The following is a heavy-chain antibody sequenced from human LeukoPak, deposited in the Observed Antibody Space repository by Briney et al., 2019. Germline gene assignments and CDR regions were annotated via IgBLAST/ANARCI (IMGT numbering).Heavy chain of an antibody. V-gene: IGHV3-7*01. Sequence: GGSLRLSCAASGFTFSTYWLTWVRQAPGKGLEWVANIADDGTVKYYVDSVKGRFTISRDNAKNSLYLQMNSLRGEDTAVYYCARNLDYYYMDVWGKGTTVTVSS. J-gene: IGHJ6*03. CDR3: ARNLDYYYMDV. CDR2: IADDGTVK. CDR1: GFTFSTYW.